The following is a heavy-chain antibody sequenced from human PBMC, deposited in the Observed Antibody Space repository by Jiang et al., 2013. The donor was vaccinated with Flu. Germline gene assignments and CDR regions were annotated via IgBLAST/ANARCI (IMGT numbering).Heavy chain of an antibody. V-gene: IGHV3-48*03. CDR3: ASFEVEYSSSDTNDY. CDR2: ISSSGSTI. D-gene: IGHD6-6*01. J-gene: IGHJ4*02. Sequence: GGGLVQPGGSLRLSCAASGFTFSSYEMNWVRQAPGKGLEWVSYISSSGSTIYYADSVKGRFTISRDNAKNSLYLQMNSLRAEDTAVYYCASFEVEYSSSDTNDYWGQGTLVTVSS. CDR1: GFTFSSYE.